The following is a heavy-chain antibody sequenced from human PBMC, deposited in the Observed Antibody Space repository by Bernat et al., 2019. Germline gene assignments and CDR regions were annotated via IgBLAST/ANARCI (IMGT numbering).Heavy chain of an antibody. V-gene: IGHV3-53*05. CDR3: ARLRNDAFDI. J-gene: IGHJ3*02. CDR1: GFTVSSNY. CDR2: IYSGGST. D-gene: IGHD4-17*01. Sequence: EVQLVETGGGLIQPGGSLRLSCAASGFTVSSNYMSWFRQAPGKGLKWVSVIYSGGSTYYADSVKGRFTISRDNSKNTLYLQMNSLRAEDTAVYYCARLRNDAFDIWGQGTMVTVSS.